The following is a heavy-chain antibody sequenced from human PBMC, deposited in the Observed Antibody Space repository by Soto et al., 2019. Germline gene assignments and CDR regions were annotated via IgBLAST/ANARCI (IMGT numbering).Heavy chain of an antibody. Sequence: LRLSCASSGFTFSSYGIHWVRQAPGKGLEWVALISYDGGNEKYTESVKDRFTISRDDSHNVAYLQMSSLRTEDTAMYYCAKDRYSGTYPTDFDYWGQGSLVTVSS. V-gene: IGHV3-30*18. CDR1: GFTFSSYG. D-gene: IGHD1-26*01. CDR3: AKDRYSGTYPTDFDY. J-gene: IGHJ4*02. CDR2: ISYDGGNE.